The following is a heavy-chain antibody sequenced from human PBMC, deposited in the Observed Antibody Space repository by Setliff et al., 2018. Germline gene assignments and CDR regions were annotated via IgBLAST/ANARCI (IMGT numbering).Heavy chain of an antibody. CDR2: INAANGNT. CDR3: ARDWFCSGGDCSDVFDF. Sequence: GASVKVSCKASGYTFTAYYIHWVRQAPGQRLEWMGWINAANGNTKYSQKFQGRVTITRDTSTSTAYMELRSLRSDDTAVYYCARDWFCSGGDCSDVFDFWGQGTMVTVSS. V-gene: IGHV1-3*01. CDR1: GYTFTAYY. D-gene: IGHD2-21*02. J-gene: IGHJ3*01.